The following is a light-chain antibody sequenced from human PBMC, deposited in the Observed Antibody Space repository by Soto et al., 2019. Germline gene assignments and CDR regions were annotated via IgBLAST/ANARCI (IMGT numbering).Light chain of an antibody. CDR1: SSDVGGYNY. Sequence: QSVLTQPASVSGSPGRSITISCTGTSSDVGGYNYVSWYQHHPGKAPKLIIYDVTNRPSGVSNLFSGSKSGNTASLTISGLQPEDEADYYCSSYTTSNTRQIVFGTGTKVTVL. CDR2: DVT. J-gene: IGLJ1*01. V-gene: IGLV2-14*03. CDR3: SSYTTSNTRQIV.